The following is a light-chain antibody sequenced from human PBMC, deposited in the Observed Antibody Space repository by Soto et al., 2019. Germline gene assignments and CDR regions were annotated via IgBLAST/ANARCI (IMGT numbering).Light chain of an antibody. CDR2: GAS. CDR3: LQYGSSPPLT. V-gene: IGKV3-20*01. J-gene: IGKJ4*01. CDR1: QSVTSSY. Sequence: EIVLTQSPGTLSLSPGERATLSCRASQSVTSSYLVWYQQKPGQAPRLLIYGASNRATGIPDMFSGSGSGTDFTITISRLEPEDFAVYYFLQYGSSPPLTFGGGTQVEIK.